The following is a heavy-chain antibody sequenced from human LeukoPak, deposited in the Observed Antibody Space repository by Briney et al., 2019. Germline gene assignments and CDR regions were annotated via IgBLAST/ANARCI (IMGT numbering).Heavy chain of an antibody. D-gene: IGHD3-22*01. CDR2: IYYSGST. V-gene: IGHV4-31*03. Sequence: SQTLSLTCTVSGGSISSGAYYWSWIRQHPGKGLEWIGYIYYSGSTYYNPSLKSRVTISVDTSKNQFSLKLSSVTAADTAVYYCARGPSGDYYDSSGYKIDYWGQGTLVTVSS. CDR1: GGSISSGAYY. CDR3: ARGPSGDYYDSSGYKIDY. J-gene: IGHJ4*02.